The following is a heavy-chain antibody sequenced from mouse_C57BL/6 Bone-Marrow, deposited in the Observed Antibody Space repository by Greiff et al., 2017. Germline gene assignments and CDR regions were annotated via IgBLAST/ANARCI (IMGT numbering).Heavy chain of an antibody. D-gene: IGHD1-1*01. CDR1: GYAFSSSW. CDR3: APSYYGSSYHYFDY. Sequence: QVQLQQSGPELVKPGASVKISCKASGYAFSSSWMNWVKQRPGKGLEWIGRIYPGDGDTNYNGKFKGKATLTADKSSSTAYMQLSSLTSEDSAVYFCAPSYYGSSYHYFDYWGQGTTLTVSS. V-gene: IGHV1-82*01. J-gene: IGHJ2*01. CDR2: IYPGDGDT.